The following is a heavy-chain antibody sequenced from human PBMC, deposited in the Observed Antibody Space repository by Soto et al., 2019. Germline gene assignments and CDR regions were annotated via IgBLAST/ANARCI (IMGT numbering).Heavy chain of an antibody. J-gene: IGHJ3*02. Sequence: GGSLRLSCAASGFTFSSYEMNWVRQAPGKGLEWVSYISSSGSTIYYADSVKGRFTISRDNAKNSLYLQMNSLRAEDTAVYYCARSPRGSFFDIWGQGTMVTVSS. D-gene: IGHD6-6*01. CDR2: ISSSGSTI. V-gene: IGHV3-48*03. CDR1: GFTFSSYE. CDR3: ARSPRGSFFDI.